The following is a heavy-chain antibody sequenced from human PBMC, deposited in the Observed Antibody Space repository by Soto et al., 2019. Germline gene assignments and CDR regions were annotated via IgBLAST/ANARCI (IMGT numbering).Heavy chain of an antibody. CDR3: ARDRRLYYFYGMDV. CDR1: GFTFSSYA. Sequence: QVQLVESGGGVVQPGRSLRLSCAASGFTFSSYAMHWVRQAPGKGLEWVAVISYDGSNKYYADSVKGRFTISRDNSKNTLYLQMNSMRAEDTAVYYCARDRRLYYFYGMDVGGQGTTVTVSS. V-gene: IGHV3-30-3*01. CDR2: ISYDGSNK. J-gene: IGHJ6*02.